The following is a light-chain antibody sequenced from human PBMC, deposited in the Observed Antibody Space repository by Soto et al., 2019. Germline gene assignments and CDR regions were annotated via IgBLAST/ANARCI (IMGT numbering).Light chain of an antibody. CDR2: AAS. J-gene: IGKJ1*01. CDR3: QHYESNPWT. V-gene: IGKV1-5*01. Sequence: DIQMTQSPSTLSASVGDRVTITCRASQNINNWFAWYQQKPGKAPKLLIYAASSLESGVPSRFSGSRSGTEFTLTISSLQPDDCATYYCQHYESNPWTFGQGTKVELK. CDR1: QNINNW.